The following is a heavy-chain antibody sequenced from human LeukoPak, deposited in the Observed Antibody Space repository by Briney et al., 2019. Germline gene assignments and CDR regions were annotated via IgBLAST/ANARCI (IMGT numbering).Heavy chain of an antibody. CDR2: INAGNGDT. CDR1: GYTFTTYA. J-gene: IGHJ5*02. D-gene: IGHD5-18*01. Sequence: ASVKVSCKASGYTFTTYAMHWVRQAPGQRLEWMGWINAGNGDTKYSQKFQGRVTITRDTSASTAYMELSSLRSEDTAVYYCARGLADYSDGYDWFDPWGQGTLVTVSS. V-gene: IGHV1-3*01. CDR3: ARGLADYSDGYDWFDP.